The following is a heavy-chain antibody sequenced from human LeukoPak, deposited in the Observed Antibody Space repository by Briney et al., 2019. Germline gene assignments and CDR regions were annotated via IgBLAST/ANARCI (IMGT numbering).Heavy chain of an antibody. V-gene: IGHV3-23*01. D-gene: IGHD2-2*01. CDR1: GFTFRSYA. CDR2: ISGSGGST. J-gene: IGHJ5*02. Sequence: GGSLRLSCAASGFTFRSYAMSWVRQAPGKGLEWVSSISGSGGSTYYADSVKDRFTISRDNSKNTLYLQMNSLRVEDTAVYYCAKGITSTSPTNCFDPWGQGTLVTVSS. CDR3: AKGITSTSPTNCFDP.